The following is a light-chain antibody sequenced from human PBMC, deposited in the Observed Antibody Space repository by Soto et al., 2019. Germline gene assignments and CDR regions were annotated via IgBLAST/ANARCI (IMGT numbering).Light chain of an antibody. CDR1: QTVTSSF. CDR2: GAS. J-gene: IGKJ1*01. CDR3: QQYGNSPRT. Sequence: EVVLTQSPGTLSLSPGERATLSCRASQTVTSSFLAWYQQKPGQAPRLLISGASNSATDIPDRFSGSGSGTDFTLVISRVGPEDSAVYYCQQYGNSPRTFGQGTKVEIK. V-gene: IGKV3-20*01.